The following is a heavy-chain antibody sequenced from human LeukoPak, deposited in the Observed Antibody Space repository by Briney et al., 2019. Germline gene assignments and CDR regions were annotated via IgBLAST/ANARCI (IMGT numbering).Heavy chain of an antibody. D-gene: IGHD2-8*01. CDR2: IYTSGST. J-gene: IGHJ5*02. Sequence: SETLSLTCTVSGGSISSYYWSWTRQPAGKGLEWIGRIYTSGSTNYNPSLKSRVTMSVDTSKNQFSLKLSSVTAADTAVYYCARERPHCTNGVCYKNWFDPWGQGTLVTVSS. CDR1: GGSISSYY. V-gene: IGHV4-4*07. CDR3: ARERPHCTNGVCYKNWFDP.